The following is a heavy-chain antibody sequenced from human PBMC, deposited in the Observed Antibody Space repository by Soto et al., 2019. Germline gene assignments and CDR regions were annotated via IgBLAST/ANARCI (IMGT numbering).Heavy chain of an antibody. D-gene: IGHD3-22*01. CDR2: IYPGDSDT. J-gene: IGHJ6*02. V-gene: IGHV5-51*01. CDR1: GYSFTSYW. CDR3: TRMYYYDSSGYKYGMDV. Sequence: GESLKISCKGSGYSFTSYWIGWVRQMPGKGLEWMGIIYPGDSDTRYSPSFQGQVTISADRSISTAYLQWSSLKASDTAMYYCTRMYYYDSSGYKYGMDVWGQGTTVTVSS.